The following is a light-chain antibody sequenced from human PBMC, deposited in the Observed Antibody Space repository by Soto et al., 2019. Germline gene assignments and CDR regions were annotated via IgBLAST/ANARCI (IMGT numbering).Light chain of an antibody. V-gene: IGKV1-5*03. CDR3: QQYHSYS. J-gene: IGKJ2*01. CDR2: KAS. Sequence: DSQMTQSPSTLSASLGDRVTITCRASQSVSSWLAWYQQKPGKAPKLLIYKASSLESGVPPRFSGSGSGTEFTLTISSLQPEDFATYYCQQYHSYSFGQGTKLEL. CDR1: QSVSSW.